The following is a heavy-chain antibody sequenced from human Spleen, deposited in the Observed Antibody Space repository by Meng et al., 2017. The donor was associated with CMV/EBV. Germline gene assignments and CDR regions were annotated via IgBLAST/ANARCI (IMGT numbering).Heavy chain of an antibody. CDR2: ISSSSSYI. V-gene: IGHV3-21*01. CDR1: GFTFSSYS. CDR3: ARAIFFGIVGATPPPFDY. Sequence: ETLSLTCAASGFTFSSYSMNWVRQAPGKGLEWVSSISSSSSYIYYADSVKGRFTISRDNAKNSLYLQMNSLRAEDTAVYYCARAIFFGIVGATPPPFDYWGQGTLVTVSS. D-gene: IGHD1-26*01. J-gene: IGHJ4*02.